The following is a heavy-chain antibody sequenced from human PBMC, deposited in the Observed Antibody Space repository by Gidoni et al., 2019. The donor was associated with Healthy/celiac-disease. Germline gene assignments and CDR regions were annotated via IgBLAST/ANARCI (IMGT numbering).Heavy chain of an antibody. V-gene: IGHV3-49*04. CDR2: IRRKAYGGTT. CDR1: GFTFGDYA. D-gene: IGHD2-15*01. CDR3: TRDKDIVVVVAATLYYYYGMDV. Sequence: EVQLVESGGGLVQPGRSLRLSCTASGFTFGDYAMSCVRQAQGKGLEWVGFIRRKAYGGTTEYAAAVKGRFTISRDDSKSIADLQMNSLKTEDTAVYYCTRDKDIVVVVAATLYYYYGMDVWGQGTTVTVSS. J-gene: IGHJ6*02.